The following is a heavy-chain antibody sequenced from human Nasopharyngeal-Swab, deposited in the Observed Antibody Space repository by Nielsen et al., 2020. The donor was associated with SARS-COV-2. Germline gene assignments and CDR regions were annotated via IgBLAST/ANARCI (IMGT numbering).Heavy chain of an antibody. CDR3: AARTVSSGWYVGFDY. J-gene: IGHJ4*02. CDR1: GFTFSTYK. CDR2: ISRSGGST. V-gene: IGHV3-23*01. Sequence: GESLKISCAASGFTFSTYKMSWVRQAPGKGLEWVSGISRSGGSTYYADSVKGRFTISRDNSKNTLHLQMNSLRAEDTALYYCAARTVSSGWYVGFDYWGQGTLVTVSS. D-gene: IGHD6-19*01.